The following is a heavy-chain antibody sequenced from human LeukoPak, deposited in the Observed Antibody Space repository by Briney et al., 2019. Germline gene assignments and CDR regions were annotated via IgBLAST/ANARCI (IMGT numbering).Heavy chain of an antibody. J-gene: IGHJ4*02. Sequence: ASVKLSCKASGYTFTDYYMHWVRQAPGQGLEWMGWINPNSGGTNYAQKFQGRVTMTRDTSISTAYMELSRLRSDDTAVYYCAKGKLAAAGLDYWGQGTLVTVSS. CDR2: INPNSGGT. V-gene: IGHV1-2*02. D-gene: IGHD6-13*01. CDR1: GYTFTDYY. CDR3: AKGKLAAAGLDY.